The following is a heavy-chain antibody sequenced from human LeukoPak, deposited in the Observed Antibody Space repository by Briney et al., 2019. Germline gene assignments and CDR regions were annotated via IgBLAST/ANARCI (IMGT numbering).Heavy chain of an antibody. CDR2: IWYDGSNK. CDR3: ARGDGYNDAEYLQH. J-gene: IGHJ1*01. Sequence: GGSLRLSCAASGFTFSSYVMQWVRQAPGKGGEWVAGIWYDGSNKYYGDSVKGRFTISRDNSKKTLYLQMNSLRVEDTAVYYCARGDGYNDAEYLQHWGQGTLVTVSS. V-gene: IGHV3-33*01. D-gene: IGHD5-24*01. CDR1: GFTFSSYV.